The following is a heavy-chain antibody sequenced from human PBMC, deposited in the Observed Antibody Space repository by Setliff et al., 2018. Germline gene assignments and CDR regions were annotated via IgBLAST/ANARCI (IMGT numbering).Heavy chain of an antibody. J-gene: IGHJ6*04. V-gene: IGHV3-11*04. CDR1: GFSFTDYY. CDR3: ARDGVYYGMDV. Sequence: PGGSLRLSCAASGFSFTDYYMSWVRQAPGKGLEWISKISGGGTTIFYADSVRGRLTVSRDNARNSVYLQLNSLRAEDTAVYYCARDGVYYGMDVWGKGTTVTV. CDR2: ISGGGTTI.